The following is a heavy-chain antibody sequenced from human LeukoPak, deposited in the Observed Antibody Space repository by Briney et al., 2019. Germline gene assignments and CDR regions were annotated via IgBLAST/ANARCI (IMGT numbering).Heavy chain of an antibody. V-gene: IGHV4-59*08. D-gene: IGHD7-27*01. J-gene: IGHJ6*03. CDR2: IYYSGST. CDR1: GGSISSYY. Sequence: PSETLSLTCTVSGGSISSYYWSWIRQPPGKGLEWIGYIYYSGSTNYNPSLKSRVTISVDTSKNQFSLKLSSVTAADTAVYYCARHEKILNWGSPLRGYYYYMDVWGKGTTVTVSS. CDR3: ARHEKILNWGSPLRGYYYYMDV.